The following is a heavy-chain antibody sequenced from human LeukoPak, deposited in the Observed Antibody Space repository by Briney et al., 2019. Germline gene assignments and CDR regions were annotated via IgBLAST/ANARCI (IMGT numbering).Heavy chain of an antibody. CDR1: GGSISSYY. Sequence: SETLSLTCTVSGGSISSYYWSWTRQPPGKGLEWIGYIYYSGSTNYNPSLKSRVTISVDTSKNQFSLKLSSVTAADTAVYYCAGGGGTTGTTLPFWYYGMDVWGQGTTVTVSS. CDR2: IYYSGST. CDR3: AGGGGTTGTTLPFWYYGMDV. D-gene: IGHD1-1*01. V-gene: IGHV4-59*01. J-gene: IGHJ6*02.